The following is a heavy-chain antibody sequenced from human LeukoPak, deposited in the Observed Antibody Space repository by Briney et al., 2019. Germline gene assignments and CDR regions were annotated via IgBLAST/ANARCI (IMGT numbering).Heavy chain of an antibody. V-gene: IGHV4-34*01. CDR2: INHSGST. J-gene: IGHJ4*02. Sequence: SETLSLTCAVYGGSFSGYYWSWIRQPPGKGLEWIGEINHSGSTNYNPSLESRVTISVDTSKNQFSLKLSSVTAADTAVYYCARSQGSSTRRQRYFDYWGQGTLVTVSS. CDR1: GGSFSGYY. D-gene: IGHD2-2*01. CDR3: ARSQGSSTRRQRYFDY.